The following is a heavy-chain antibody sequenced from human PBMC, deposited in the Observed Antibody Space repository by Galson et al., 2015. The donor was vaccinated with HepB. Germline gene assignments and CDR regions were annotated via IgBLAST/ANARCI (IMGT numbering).Heavy chain of an antibody. Sequence: SGAEVKKPGESLKISCQGSGYTFTNYWIAWVRQMPGKGLELMGIIYPGDSDTRYSPSFQGQVTISADKSITTAYLQWSSLKASDSAMYYCARHSQYFDLWGRGTQVIVSS. CDR1: GYTFTNYW. V-gene: IGHV5-51*01. CDR3: ARHSQYFDL. CDR2: IYPGDSDT. J-gene: IGHJ2*01.